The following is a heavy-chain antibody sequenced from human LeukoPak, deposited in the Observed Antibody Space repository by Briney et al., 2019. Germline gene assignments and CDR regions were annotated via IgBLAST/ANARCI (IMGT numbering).Heavy chain of an antibody. CDR3: AGSYSRRLTFDI. CDR1: GGSISSYY. CDR2: IYTSGST. V-gene: IGHV4-4*07. D-gene: IGHD6-13*01. J-gene: IGHJ3*02. Sequence: PSETLSLTCTVSGGSISSYYWSWIRQPAGKGLEWIGRIYTSGSTNYNPSLKSRLTMSVDTSKNQFSLKLSSVTAADTAVYYCAGSYSRRLTFDIWGQGTMVTVSS.